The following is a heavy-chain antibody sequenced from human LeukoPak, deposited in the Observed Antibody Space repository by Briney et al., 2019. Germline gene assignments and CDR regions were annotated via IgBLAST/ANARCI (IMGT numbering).Heavy chain of an antibody. CDR1: GFTFSSYG. CDR3: APIYGRQQWLLTPGNDAFDI. CDR2: IRYDGSNK. D-gene: IGHD6-19*01. J-gene: IGHJ3*02. Sequence: GGSLRLSCAASGFTFSSYGMHWVRQAPGKGLEWVAFIRYDGSNKYYADSVKGRFTISRDNSKNTLYLQMNSLRAEDTAVYYCAPIYGRQQWLLTPGNDAFDIWGQGTMVTVSS. V-gene: IGHV3-30*02.